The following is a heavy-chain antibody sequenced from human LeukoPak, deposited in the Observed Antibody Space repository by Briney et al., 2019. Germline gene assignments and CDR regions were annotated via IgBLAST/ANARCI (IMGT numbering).Heavy chain of an antibody. D-gene: IGHD3-10*01. Sequence: PSETLSLTCTVSGVSMGAYYWSWIRQPPGKGLEWIGYVYYRGITNYNPSLQSRVTISMDTSKNQFSLNLNSVTATDTALFCARGVPVSWGGYYFDSWGQGTLVTVSS. CDR1: GVSMGAYY. V-gene: IGHV4-59*01. CDR3: ARGVPVSWGGYYFDS. CDR2: VYYRGIT. J-gene: IGHJ4*02.